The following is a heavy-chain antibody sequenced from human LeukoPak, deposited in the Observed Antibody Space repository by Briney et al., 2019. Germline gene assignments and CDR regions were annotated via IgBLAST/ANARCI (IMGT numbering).Heavy chain of an antibody. CDR3: ARGAHDSSGYYYESFDY. CDR1: GFTFSSYS. V-gene: IGHV3-21*01. Sequence: PGGSLRLSCAASGFTFSSYSMNWVRQAPGKGLEWVSSISSSSSYIYYADSVKGRFTISRDNAKNSLYLQMNSLRAEDTAVYYCARGAHDSSGYYYESFDYWGQGTLVTVSS. J-gene: IGHJ4*02. D-gene: IGHD3-22*01. CDR2: ISSSSSYI.